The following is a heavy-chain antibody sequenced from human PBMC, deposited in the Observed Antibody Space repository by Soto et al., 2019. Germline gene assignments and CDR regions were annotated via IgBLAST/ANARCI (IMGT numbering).Heavy chain of an antibody. CDR3: AKDAHYDILTGYSQRFDY. J-gene: IGHJ4*02. CDR2: ISGSGGST. V-gene: IGHV3-23*01. Sequence: GGSLRLSCAASGFTFSSYAMSWVRQAPGKGLEWVSAISGSGGSTYYADSVKGRFTISRDNSKNTLYLQMNSLRAEDTAVYYCAKDAHYDILTGYSQRFDYWGQGTLVTVSS. CDR1: GFTFSSYA. D-gene: IGHD3-9*01.